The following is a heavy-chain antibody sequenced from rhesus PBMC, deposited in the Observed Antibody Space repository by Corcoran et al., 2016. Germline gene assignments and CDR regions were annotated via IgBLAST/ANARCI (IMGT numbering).Heavy chain of an antibody. V-gene: IGHV4-160*01. D-gene: IGHD1-44*02. CDR2: IYGSSGST. CDR1: GGSFSRYW. Sequence: QVQLQESGPGLVKPSETLSLTCAVSGGSFSRYWLGWIRQPPGKGLEWIGSIYGSSGSTEYNPSLKSRATISRDTSKNQFSLKLSSVTAADTAVYYCARQDWELQRGLDSWGQGVVVTVSS. J-gene: IGHJ6*01. CDR3: ARQDWELQRGLDS.